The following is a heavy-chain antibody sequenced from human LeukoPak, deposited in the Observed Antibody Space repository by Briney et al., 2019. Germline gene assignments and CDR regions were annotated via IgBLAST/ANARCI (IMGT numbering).Heavy chain of an antibody. J-gene: IGHJ4*02. Sequence: GGSLRLSCAASGFTVSSNYMSWVRQAPGKGLEWVSVIYSGGSTYYADSVKGRFTISRDNSKNTLYLQMNSLRAEDTAVYYCAKVGRRGAAAGTSWGAFDYWGQGTLVTVSS. V-gene: IGHV3-53*01. D-gene: IGHD6-13*01. CDR2: IYSGGST. CDR1: GFTVSSNY. CDR3: AKVGRRGAAAGTSWGAFDY.